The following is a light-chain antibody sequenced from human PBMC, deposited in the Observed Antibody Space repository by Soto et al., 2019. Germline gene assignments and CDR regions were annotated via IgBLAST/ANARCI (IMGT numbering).Light chain of an antibody. Sequence: DIQMTQSPSTLSASVGDRVTITCRASQSISNWLAWYQQKPGKAPKLLIYKTSNLQGGVPSRFSGSGSGTEFTLTISSLQPDDFAAYYCQQYNHYSSYTFGRGTKLEIK. CDR2: KTS. CDR3: QQYNHYSSYT. CDR1: QSISNW. V-gene: IGKV1-5*03. J-gene: IGKJ2*01.